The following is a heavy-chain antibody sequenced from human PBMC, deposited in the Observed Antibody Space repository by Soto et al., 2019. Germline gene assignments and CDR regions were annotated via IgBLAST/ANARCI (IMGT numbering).Heavy chain of an antibody. J-gene: IGHJ4*02. CDR1: GGLFSSYA. CDR2: IIPVFGTT. Sequence: QEQLVQSGAEVKKPGSSVKVSCKDSGGLFSSYAISWVRQAPGQGLEWMGGIIPVFGTTYYAQNFQDRVTITADESTNTAYMELNSLKSEDTAMYYCARGGSGYVWFNEYWGQGTRVTVSS. V-gene: IGHV1-69*01. D-gene: IGHD3-22*01. CDR3: ARGGSGYVWFNEY.